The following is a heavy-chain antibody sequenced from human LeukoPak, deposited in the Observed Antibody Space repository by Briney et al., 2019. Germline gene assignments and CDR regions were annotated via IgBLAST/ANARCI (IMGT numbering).Heavy chain of an antibody. Sequence: PGRSLRLSCAASGFTFSSYAMHWVRQAPGKGLEWVAVISYDGSNKYYADSVKGRFTISRDNSKNTLYLRMNSLRAEDTAVYYCARLFMESENYFDYWGQGTLVTVSS. D-gene: IGHD3-3*01. J-gene: IGHJ4*02. CDR1: GFTFSSYA. CDR3: ARLFMESENYFDY. CDR2: ISYDGSNK. V-gene: IGHV3-30-3*01.